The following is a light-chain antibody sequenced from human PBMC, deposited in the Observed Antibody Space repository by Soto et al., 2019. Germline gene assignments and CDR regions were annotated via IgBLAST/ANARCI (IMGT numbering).Light chain of an antibody. CDR1: SSDVGGYNY. CDR3: SSYTSSSPRA. Sequence: QSALTQPASVSGSPGQSITISCTGTSSDVGGYNYVSWYQQHPGKAPKLMIYDVSNRPSGVSNRFSGSKSGNTASLTISGLQAEDEADYYCSSYTSSSPRAFGTGTKVPVL. CDR2: DVS. V-gene: IGLV2-14*01. J-gene: IGLJ1*01.